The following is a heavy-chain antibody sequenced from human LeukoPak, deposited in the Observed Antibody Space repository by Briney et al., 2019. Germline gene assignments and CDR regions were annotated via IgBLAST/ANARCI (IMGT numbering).Heavy chain of an antibody. CDR2: VYYSGDT. Sequence: SETLSLTCTVSGDSVSGVYWSWIRQPXXXXXEWIGYVYYSGDTNYNPSLKSRVTMSLDTSKNQVSLRLSSVTAADTAVYYCARHPFATPFDYWGRGTLLTVSS. CDR1: GDSVSGVY. V-gene: IGHV4-59*08. J-gene: IGHJ4*02. D-gene: IGHD2-15*01. CDR3: ARHPFATPFDY.